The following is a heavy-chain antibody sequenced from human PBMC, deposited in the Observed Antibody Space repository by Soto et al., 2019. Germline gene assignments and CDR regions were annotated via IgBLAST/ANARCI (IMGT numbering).Heavy chain of an antibody. CDR2: IIPIFGTA. CDR1: GGTFSSYA. D-gene: IGHD3-22*01. J-gene: IGHJ4*02. Sequence: SVKVSCKASGGTFSSYAISWVRQAPGQGLEWMGGIIPIFGTANYAQKFQGRVTITADESTSTAYMELSSLRSEDTAVYYCARGADHLYDSSGYLTPPFDYWGQGTLVTVSS. CDR3: ARGADHLYDSSGYLTPPFDY. V-gene: IGHV1-69*13.